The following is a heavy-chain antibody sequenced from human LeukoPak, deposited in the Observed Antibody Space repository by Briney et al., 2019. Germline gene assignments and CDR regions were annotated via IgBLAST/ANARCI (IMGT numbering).Heavy chain of an antibody. Sequence: ASVKVSCKASGYSFTAYVISWVRQAPGQGLEWMGWISTYNPNTNYAQKFQGGVTMTTDTSTSTVYMELRSLRSDDTAVYYCARSPARGYDILTNYNDYWGQGTLVTVSS. CDR2: ISTYNPNT. CDR1: GYSFTAYV. J-gene: IGHJ4*02. V-gene: IGHV1-18*01. D-gene: IGHD3-9*01. CDR3: ARSPARGYDILTNYNDY.